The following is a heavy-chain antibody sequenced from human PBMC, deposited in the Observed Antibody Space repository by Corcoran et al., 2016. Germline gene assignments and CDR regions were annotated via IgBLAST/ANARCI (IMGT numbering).Heavy chain of an antibody. CDR3: TRDLLWFGELLPSYYYYGMDV. CDR1: GFTFSSYG. V-gene: IGHV3-33*01. D-gene: IGHD3-10*01. Sequence: QVQLVESGGGVVQPGRSLRLSCAASGFTFSSYGMHWVRQAPGKGLEWVAVIWYDGSNKYYADSVKGRFTISRDNSKNTLYLQMNSLRAEDTAVYYCTRDLLWFGELLPSYYYYGMDVWGQGTTVTVSS. CDR2: IWYDGSNK. J-gene: IGHJ6*02.